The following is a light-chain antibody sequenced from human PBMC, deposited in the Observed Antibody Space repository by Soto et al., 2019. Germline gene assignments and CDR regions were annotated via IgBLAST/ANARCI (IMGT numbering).Light chain of an antibody. Sequence: AIRMTQSPSSLSASTGDRVTITCRASQGISSYLAWYQQKPGKAPKLLIYAASTLQGGVPSRFSGSGSGTDFTLTISCLQSEDFATYYCQQYYSYPQFTFGPGTKVDIK. CDR1: QGISSY. J-gene: IGKJ3*01. CDR2: AAS. V-gene: IGKV1-8*01. CDR3: QQYYSYPQFT.